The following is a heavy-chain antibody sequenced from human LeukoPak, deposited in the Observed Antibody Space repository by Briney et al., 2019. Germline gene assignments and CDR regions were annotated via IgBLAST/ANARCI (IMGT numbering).Heavy chain of an antibody. CDR2: INPNSGGT. D-gene: IGHD3-3*01. Sequence: ASVKVSCKASGYTFTGYYMHWVRQAPGQGLEWMGWINPNSGGTNYAQKFQGRVTMTTDTSTSTAYMELRSLRSDDTAVYYCARRTIFGVVLDAFDIWGQGTMVTVSS. J-gene: IGHJ3*02. CDR1: GYTFTGYY. V-gene: IGHV1-2*02. CDR3: ARRTIFGVVLDAFDI.